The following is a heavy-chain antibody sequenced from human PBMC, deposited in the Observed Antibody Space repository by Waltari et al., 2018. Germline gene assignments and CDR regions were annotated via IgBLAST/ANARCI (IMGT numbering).Heavy chain of an antibody. CDR2: IYHSGST. CDR3: ASDPDQLGVFDY. V-gene: IGHV4-38-2*02. Sequence: QVQLQESGPGLVTPSETLSLTCTVSGYSISSGYYWGWIRQPPGKGLEWIGSIYHSGSTYYNPSLKSRVTISVDTSKNQFSLKLSSVTAADTAVYYCASDPDQLGVFDYWGQGTLVTVSS. J-gene: IGHJ4*02. D-gene: IGHD7-27*01. CDR1: GYSISSGYY.